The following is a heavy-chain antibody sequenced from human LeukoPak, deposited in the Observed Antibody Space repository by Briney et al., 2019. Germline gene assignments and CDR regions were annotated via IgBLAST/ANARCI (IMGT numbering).Heavy chain of an antibody. CDR2: INHSGST. J-gene: IGHJ5*02. V-gene: IGHV4-34*01. CDR3: ARTTYGDYEEDWFDP. D-gene: IGHD4-17*01. CDR1: GGSFSGYY. Sequence: SETLPLTCAVYGGSFSGYYWSWIRQPPGKGLEWIGEINHSGSTNYNPSLKSRVTISVDTSKNQFSLKLSSVTAADTAVYYCARTTYGDYEEDWFDPWGQGTLVTVSS.